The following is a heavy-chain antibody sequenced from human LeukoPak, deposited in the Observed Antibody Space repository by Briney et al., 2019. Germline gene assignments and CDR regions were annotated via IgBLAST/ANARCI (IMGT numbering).Heavy chain of an antibody. CDR1: GFTFINFW. V-gene: IGHV3-7*01. CDR3: ARMPPEPYSNGQYYYYGMDV. D-gene: IGHD5-18*01. J-gene: IGHJ6*02. CDR2: IKQDGSEK. Sequence: GGSLRLSCAASGFTFINFWMNSVLQAPGKGLEWVATIKQDGSEKSYVDSEKGRLPISRDNAKNSLYLQVNSLRADDTAVYYCARMPPEPYSNGQYYYYGMDVWGQGTTVTVSS.